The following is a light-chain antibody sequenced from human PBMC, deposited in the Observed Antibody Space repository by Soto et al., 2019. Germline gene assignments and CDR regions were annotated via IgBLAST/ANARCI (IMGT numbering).Light chain of an antibody. CDR3: CSYTNDNTYV. V-gene: IGLV2-18*02. Sequence: QSVLTQPPSVSGSPGQSLTISYSGTISDIGLYNRVSWYQQSPGTAPKLMIYDVSNRPSGVPDRFSVSRSGNTASLTISGLQPEDEADYYCCSYTNDNTYVFGTGTKVTVL. CDR1: ISDIGLYNR. J-gene: IGLJ1*01. CDR2: DVS.